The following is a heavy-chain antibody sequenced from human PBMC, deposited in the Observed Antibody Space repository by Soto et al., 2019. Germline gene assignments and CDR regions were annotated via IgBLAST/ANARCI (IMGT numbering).Heavy chain of an antibody. J-gene: IGHJ4*02. Sequence: SETRSLTCTASVGSPSSGGYYWSWIGQHPGKGLEWFGYPYYSGRTYYNPSLKSRVTISVDTSKNQFSLKLTSVSAADRAVYYCARRGIMITFGGVIGFDDGGQGTLVTGSS. V-gene: IGHV4-31*03. CDR2: PYYSGRT. CDR1: VGSPSSGGYY. CDR3: ARRGIMITFGGVIGFDD. D-gene: IGHD3-16*01.